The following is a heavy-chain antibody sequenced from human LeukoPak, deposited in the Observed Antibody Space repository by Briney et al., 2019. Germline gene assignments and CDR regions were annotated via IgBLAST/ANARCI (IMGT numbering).Heavy chain of an antibody. V-gene: IGHV4-30-2*01. CDR3: ARVNIYCSGGSCYPLGAFDI. Sequence: PSETLSLTCAVSGGSISSGGYSWSWIRQPPGQGLEWIGYIYHSGSTYYNPSLKSRVTISVDRSKNQFSLKLSSVTAADTAVYYCARVNIYCSGGSCYPLGAFDIWGQGTMVAVSS. CDR2: IYHSGST. D-gene: IGHD2-15*01. CDR1: GGSISSGGYS. J-gene: IGHJ3*02.